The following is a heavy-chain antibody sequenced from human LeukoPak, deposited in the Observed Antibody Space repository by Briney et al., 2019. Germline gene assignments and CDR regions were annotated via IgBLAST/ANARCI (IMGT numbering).Heavy chain of an antibody. CDR1: GFTFSSYA. V-gene: IGHV3-23*01. CDR2: ISGSGGST. D-gene: IGHD3-3*01. Sequence: HPGGSLGLSCAASGFTFSSYAMSWVRQAPGKGLEWVSAISGSGGSTYYADSVKGRFTISRDNSKNTLYLQMNSLRAEDTAVYYCAKVTVYDFWSGYYNATRDYWGQGTLVTVSS. J-gene: IGHJ4*02. CDR3: AKVTVYDFWSGYYNATRDY.